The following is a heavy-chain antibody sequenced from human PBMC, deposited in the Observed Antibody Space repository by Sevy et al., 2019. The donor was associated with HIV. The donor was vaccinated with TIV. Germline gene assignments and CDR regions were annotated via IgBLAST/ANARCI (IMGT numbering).Heavy chain of an antibody. CDR3: AKDKLLDAFDI. CDR1: GYTFSDNY. J-gene: IGHJ3*02. V-gene: IGHV1-2*06. CDR2: INPRTGDT. D-gene: IGHD2-15*01. Sequence: ASVKVSCKASGYTFSDNYMHWVRQAPGQGLEWVGRINPRTGDTKYAQKLQGSVTVTRDTSISTAYMELSRLTSDDTAIYYCAKDKLLDAFDIWGQGTRVTVSS.